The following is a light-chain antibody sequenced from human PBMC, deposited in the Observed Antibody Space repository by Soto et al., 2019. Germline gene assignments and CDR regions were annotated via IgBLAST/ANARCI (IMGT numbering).Light chain of an antibody. Sequence: QSVLTQPPLVSGAPGQRVTISCTGSSSNIGAGYDVHWYQQLPGTAPKVLIYDNNSRPSGVPGRFSGSKSGTSASLAITGLQAEDEADYYCHSYDVSLSGPVFGGGTQLTVL. J-gene: IGLJ2*01. V-gene: IGLV1-40*01. CDR2: DNN. CDR3: HSYDVSLSGPV. CDR1: SSNIGAGYD.